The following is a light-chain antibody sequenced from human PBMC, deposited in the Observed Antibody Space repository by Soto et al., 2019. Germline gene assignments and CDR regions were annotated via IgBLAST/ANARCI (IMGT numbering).Light chain of an antibody. Sequence: EIVLTQSPGTLSLSPGERATLSCRASQRVGSSYLAWYQHKPDQAPRLLIYGASGRATGTPDRFSGSGSGTDFTLTISSLEPEDFAVYYCQQRRTFGQGTKVDIK. J-gene: IGKJ1*01. V-gene: IGKV3-20*01. CDR3: QQRRT. CDR1: QRVGSSY. CDR2: GAS.